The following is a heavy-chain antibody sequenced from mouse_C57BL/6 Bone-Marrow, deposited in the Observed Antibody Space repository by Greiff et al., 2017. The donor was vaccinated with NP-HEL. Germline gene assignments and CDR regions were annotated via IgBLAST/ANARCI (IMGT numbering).Heavy chain of an antibody. CDR2: ISDGGSYT. V-gene: IGHV5-4*01. CDR3: ARGGIGFAY. Sequence: EVQGVESGGGLVKPGGSLKLSCAASGFTFSSYAMSWVRQTPEKRLEWVATISDGGSYTYYPDNVKGRFTISRDNAKNNLYLQMSHLKSEDTAMYYCARGGIGFAYWGQGTLVTVSA. J-gene: IGHJ3*01. CDR1: GFTFSSYA.